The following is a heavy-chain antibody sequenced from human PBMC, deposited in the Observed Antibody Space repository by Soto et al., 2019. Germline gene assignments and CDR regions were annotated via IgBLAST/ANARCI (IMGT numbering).Heavy chain of an antibody. CDR3: ARDEYQAAAGTTSFDY. CDR2: IYHSGST. CDR1: GYSISSGYY. V-gene: IGHV4-38-2*02. D-gene: IGHD6-13*01. Sequence: SETLSLTCAVSGYSISSGYYWGWIRQPPGKGLEWIGSIYHSGSTYYNPSLKSRVTISVDTSKNQFSLKLSSVTAADTAVYYCARDEYQAAAGTTSFDYWGQGTLVTVSS. J-gene: IGHJ4*02.